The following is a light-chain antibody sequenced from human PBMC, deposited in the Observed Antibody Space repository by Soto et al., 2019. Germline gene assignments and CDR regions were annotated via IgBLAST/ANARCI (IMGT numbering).Light chain of an antibody. CDR3: VAWDDSLNGYVV. Sequence: QSALTQPPSVSGAPVQRVTISCTGSSSNIGAGYDVHWYQQLPGTAPKLLIYGNSKRPSGVPDRFSGSKSGTSASLAISGLQSEDEADYYCVAWDDSLNGYVVFGGGTKVTVL. V-gene: IGLV1-40*01. CDR2: GNS. CDR1: SSNIGAGYD. J-gene: IGLJ2*01.